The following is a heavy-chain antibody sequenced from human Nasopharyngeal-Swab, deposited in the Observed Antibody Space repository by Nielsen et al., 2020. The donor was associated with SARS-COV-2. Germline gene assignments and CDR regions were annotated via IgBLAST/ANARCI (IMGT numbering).Heavy chain of an antibody. V-gene: IGHV3-30*18. J-gene: IGHJ4*02. Sequence: GESLKISYAASGFTFSSYGMHWVRQAPGKGLEWVAVISYDGSNKYYADSVKGRFTISRDNSKNTLYLQMNSLRAEDTAVYYCAKDSGDILDSTWLPGGYWGQGTLVTVSS. D-gene: IGHD7-27*01. CDR1: GFTFSSYG. CDR3: AKDSGDILDSTWLPGGY. CDR2: ISYDGSNK.